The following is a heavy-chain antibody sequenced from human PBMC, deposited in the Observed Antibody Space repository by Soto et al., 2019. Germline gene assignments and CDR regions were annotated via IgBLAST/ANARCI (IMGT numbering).Heavy chain of an antibody. CDR3: ARGGHRFDP. D-gene: IGHD3-10*01. CDR2: IYYTYSGST. CDR1: GGSISGYY. Sequence: QVHLQESGPGLVKPSETLSLTCTVSGGSISGYYWSWIRQPPGKGLEWIGYIYYTYSGSTNYNPSFESHLSMSLDTSKNQFSLNLSSVSASVTALYYCARGGHRFDPWGQGTLVTVCS. J-gene: IGHJ5*02. V-gene: IGHV4-59*01.